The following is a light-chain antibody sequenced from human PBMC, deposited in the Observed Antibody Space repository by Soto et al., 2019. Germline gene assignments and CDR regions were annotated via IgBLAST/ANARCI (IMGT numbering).Light chain of an antibody. CDR3: QVWDGRSFQGV. CDR2: DDT. V-gene: IGLV3-21*02. CDR1: NIGSKS. Sequence: SYELTQPTSVSVAPGQTASIACGGDNIGSKSVNWFQQRPGQAPVVVVYDDTDRPTGIPERFSGSNSGNTATLTISRVEAGDEADYYCQVWDGRSFQGVFGPGTKVTVL. J-gene: IGLJ1*01.